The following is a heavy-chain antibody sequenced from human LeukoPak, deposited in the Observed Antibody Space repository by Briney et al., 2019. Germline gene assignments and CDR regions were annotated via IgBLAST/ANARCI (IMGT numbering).Heavy chain of an antibody. J-gene: IGHJ6*03. CDR1: GGSFSGYY. CDR3: ARGRQDVTMIVVVMTAVSYYLDV. CDR2: MNPSGST. V-gene: IGHV4-34*01. Sequence: SETLSLTCAVYGGSFSGYYWTWIRQTPEKGLEWIGEMNPSGSTSYNPSLRSRVTISVDTSKNQFSLKLSSVTAADTAVYYCARGRQDVTMIVVVMTAVSYYLDVWGKGTTVTVS. D-gene: IGHD3-22*01.